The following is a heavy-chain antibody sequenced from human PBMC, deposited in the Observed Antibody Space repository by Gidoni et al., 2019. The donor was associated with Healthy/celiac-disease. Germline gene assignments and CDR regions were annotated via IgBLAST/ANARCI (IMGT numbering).Heavy chain of an antibody. V-gene: IGHV3-30*01. Sequence: QVQLVESGGGVVQPGRSLRRSCAASGFTFRSYAMHWVRRAPGKGLAGVAGLSYDGSNKYYADSVKGRFTSSRDNSKNTLYLQMNSLRAEDTAVYYCARGARYYGSGSTTMDVWGQGTTVTVSS. CDR3: ARGARYYGSGSTTMDV. J-gene: IGHJ6*02. D-gene: IGHD3-10*01. CDR2: LSYDGSNK. CDR1: GFTFRSYA.